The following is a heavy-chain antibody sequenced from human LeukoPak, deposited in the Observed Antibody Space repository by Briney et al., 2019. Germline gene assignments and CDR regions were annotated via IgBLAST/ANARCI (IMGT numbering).Heavy chain of an antibody. V-gene: IGHV4-61*02. Sequence: SETLSLTCTVPGGSISSGSYYWNWIRQPAGKGLEWIGRIYTSGSTNYNPSLKSRVTISVDTSKNQFSLKLSSVTAADTAVYYCARSSAVAGTGLDYWGQGTLVTVSS. J-gene: IGHJ4*02. CDR2: IYTSGST. CDR3: ARSSAVAGTGLDY. D-gene: IGHD6-19*01. CDR1: GGSISSGSYY.